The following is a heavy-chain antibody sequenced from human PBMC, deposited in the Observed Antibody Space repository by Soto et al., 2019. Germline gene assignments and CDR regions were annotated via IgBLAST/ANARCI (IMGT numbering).Heavy chain of an antibody. D-gene: IGHD3-22*01. CDR1: GYTFTNYA. Sequence: GPSVKVSCKASGYTFTNYAMHWVRQAPGQRLEWMGWINAGNGNTKYSQQFQGRVTITRDTSASTAYMELSSLRSEDTAVYYCARSSGYYYLEYWGQGTLVTVSP. CDR2: INAGNGNT. V-gene: IGHV1-3*01. J-gene: IGHJ4*02. CDR3: ARSSGYYYLEY.